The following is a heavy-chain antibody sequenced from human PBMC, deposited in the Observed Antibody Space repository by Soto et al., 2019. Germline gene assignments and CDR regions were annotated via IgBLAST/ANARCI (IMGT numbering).Heavy chain of an antibody. Sequence: PGGSLRLSCAASGFTFSSYAMHWVRQAPGKGLEWVAVISYDGSNKYYADSVKGRFTISRDNSKNTLYLQMNSLRAEDTAVYYSASLDDSSGPWDAFDIWGQGTMVTVS. CDR1: GFTFSSYA. CDR3: ASLDDSSGPWDAFDI. D-gene: IGHD3-22*01. CDR2: ISYDGSNK. V-gene: IGHV3-30-3*01. J-gene: IGHJ3*02.